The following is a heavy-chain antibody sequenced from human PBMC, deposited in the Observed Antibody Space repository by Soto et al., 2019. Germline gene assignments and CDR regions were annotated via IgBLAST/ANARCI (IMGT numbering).Heavy chain of an antibody. V-gene: IGHV6-1*01. CDR2: TYYRSKWYN. J-gene: IGHJ6*02. Sequence: SQTLSLTCAISWDSVSSNSAAWNWIRQSPSRGLEWLGRTYYRSKWYNDYAVSVKSRITINPDTSKNQFSLQLNSVTPEDTAVYYCARTRVYDSYNYYGMAVWGQGTTVTVSS. D-gene: IGHD3-3*01. CDR1: WDSVSSNSAA. CDR3: ARTRVYDSYNYYGMAV.